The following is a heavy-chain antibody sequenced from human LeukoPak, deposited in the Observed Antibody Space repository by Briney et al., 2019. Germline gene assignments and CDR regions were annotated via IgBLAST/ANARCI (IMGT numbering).Heavy chain of an antibody. V-gene: IGHV2-70*01. Sequence: SGPALSKPTQTLTLTCTFSGFSLSTSGMCVSWIRQPPGKALEWLALIDWDDDKYYNTSLKTRITISKDTSKNQVVLTMTNMDPVDTATYYCARRPSGRAYHFDFWGQGTLVTVSS. CDR2: IDWDDDK. J-gene: IGHJ4*02. CDR3: ARRPSGRAYHFDF. D-gene: IGHD5-12*01. CDR1: GFSLSTSGMC.